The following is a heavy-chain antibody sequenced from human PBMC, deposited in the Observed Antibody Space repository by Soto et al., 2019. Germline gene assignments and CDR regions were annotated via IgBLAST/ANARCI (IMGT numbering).Heavy chain of an antibody. J-gene: IGHJ4*02. CDR2: ISGNGIST. D-gene: IGHD1-1*01. CDR3: AKVRNAYYFDY. Sequence: EVQLLESGGGLVQPGGSLRLSCAASGFTFSSYAMCWVRQAPGKGLEWVSAISGNGISTYYAESVKGRFTLSRDNSKKTLYLQMNSLRAQDTALFYCAKVRNAYYFDYWGLGSLVTVSS. CDR1: GFTFSSYA. V-gene: IGHV3-23*01.